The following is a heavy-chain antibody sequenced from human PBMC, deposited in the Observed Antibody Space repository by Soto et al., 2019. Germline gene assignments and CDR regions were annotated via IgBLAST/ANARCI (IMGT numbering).Heavy chain of an antibody. CDR1: GFTFSSYA. Sequence: PGGSLRLSCEASGFTFSSYAMSWVRQAPGKGLEWVSAISGSGGSTYYADSVKGRFTISRDNSKNTLYLQMNSLRAEDTAVYYCAKVLVSYYYDSSGYAWDYWGQGTLVTVSS. CDR2: ISGSGGST. CDR3: AKVLVSYYYDSSGYAWDY. D-gene: IGHD3-22*01. J-gene: IGHJ4*02. V-gene: IGHV3-23*01.